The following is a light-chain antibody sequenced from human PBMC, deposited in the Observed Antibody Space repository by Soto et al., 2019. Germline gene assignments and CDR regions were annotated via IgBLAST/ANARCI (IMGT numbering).Light chain of an antibody. J-gene: IGKJ4*01. CDR3: QQYGNSPRVT. V-gene: IGKV3-20*01. CDR2: AVS. Sequence: EIVLTQSPGTLSLSPGETATLSCRASQSFRSNYLAWYQQRPGQAPRLLIYAVSSRASGIPDRFSGSVSGTDFTLTISRLEPEDFAMYHCQQYGNSPRVTFGGGTKVEIK. CDR1: QSFRSNY.